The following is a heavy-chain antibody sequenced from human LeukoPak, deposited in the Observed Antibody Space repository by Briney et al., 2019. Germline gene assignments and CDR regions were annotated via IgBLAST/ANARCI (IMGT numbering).Heavy chain of an antibody. CDR1: GFTFSNYW. V-gene: IGHV3-33*08. CDR2: IWYDGTNQ. J-gene: IGHJ4*02. CDR3: ARDGGAD. D-gene: IGHD1-26*01. Sequence: GGSLRLSCAASGFTFSNYWMTWVRQAPGKGLEWVAVIWYDGTNQYHADSVKGRFTISRDNSKNTLYLQMNNLRVEDTGVYYCARDGGADWGQGTLVTVSS.